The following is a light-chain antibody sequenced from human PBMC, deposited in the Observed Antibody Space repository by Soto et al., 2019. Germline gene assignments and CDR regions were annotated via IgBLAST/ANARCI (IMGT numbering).Light chain of an antibody. Sequence: QSALTQPRSVSGSPGQSVTISCTGTITDVGKYNYVSWYQQHPGKAPKLLMYDVTQRPSGVPNRFSGSKSGNTASLTISGLQAEDEADYDCRSYAGSYTYVFGVGTRSPS. J-gene: IGLJ1*01. CDR2: DVT. V-gene: IGLV2-11*01. CDR3: RSYAGSYTYV. CDR1: ITDVGKYNY.